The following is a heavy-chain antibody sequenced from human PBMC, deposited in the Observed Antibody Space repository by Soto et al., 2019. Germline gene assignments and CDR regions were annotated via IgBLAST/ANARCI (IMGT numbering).Heavy chain of an antibody. CDR1: GFTFGNAW. J-gene: IGHJ4*02. Sequence: EVNLVESGGGLVEPGGSLRLSCSVSGFTFGNAWMSWVRQSPGEGLEWVGRIKTEADGGTADYAAPVKGRFTILRDDSTRTLLLQMNSLKTEDTAVYYCARDVTPITVAGVLKMGLPDSWGQGTKVTVSS. CDR2: IKTEADGGTA. V-gene: IGHV3-15*01. D-gene: IGHD6-19*01. CDR3: ARDVTPITVAGVLKMGLPDS.